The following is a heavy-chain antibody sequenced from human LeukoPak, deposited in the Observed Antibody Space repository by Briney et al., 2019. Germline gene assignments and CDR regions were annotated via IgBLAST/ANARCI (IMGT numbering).Heavy chain of an antibody. V-gene: IGHV3-7*01. D-gene: IGHD1-7*01. CDR1: GFTFRSYW. J-gene: IGHJ5*02. CDR2: IKQDGSEK. Sequence: GGSLRLSCAVSGFTFRSYWMSWVRQAPGKGLEWVANIKQDGSEKYYVDSVKGRFTISRDNTKNSLYLQMNSLRAEDTAVYYFPKFDLYNWTYESLWSDPWGKGTRVT. CDR3: PKFDLYNWTYESLWSDP.